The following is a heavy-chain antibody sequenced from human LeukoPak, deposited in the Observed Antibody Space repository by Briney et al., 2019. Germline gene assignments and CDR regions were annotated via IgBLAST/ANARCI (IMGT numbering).Heavy chain of an antibody. D-gene: IGHD3-22*01. J-gene: IGHJ5*02. CDR3: AKDPYYDSSGYYDH. Sequence: PGGSLRLSCAASGFTFSSYTMGWVRQAPGKGLEWVSAISGSGGSTNYAESVKGRFTVSRANSKSTLYLQMNILRAEDTAVYYCAKDPYYDSSGYYDHWGQGTLVTVSS. V-gene: IGHV3-23*01. CDR1: GFTFSSYT. CDR2: ISGSGGST.